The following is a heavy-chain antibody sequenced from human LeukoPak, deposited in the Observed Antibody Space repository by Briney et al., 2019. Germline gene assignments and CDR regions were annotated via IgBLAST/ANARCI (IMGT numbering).Heavy chain of an antibody. V-gene: IGHV4-59*01. CDR2: VSDGGRT. Sequence: SETLPLTCSVSGGSITSYYWSWIRQPPGKGLEWIGHVSDGGRTNYSPSLRSRVSISVDTSKNQFSLKLNSVTAADTAVYFCARASTTFDDWGQGTLVTVSS. D-gene: IGHD1-14*01. CDR3: ARASTTFDD. J-gene: IGHJ4*02. CDR1: GGSITSYY.